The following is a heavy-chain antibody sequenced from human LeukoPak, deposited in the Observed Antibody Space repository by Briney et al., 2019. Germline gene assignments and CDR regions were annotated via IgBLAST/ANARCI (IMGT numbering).Heavy chain of an antibody. CDR1: GYTFTGYY. J-gene: IGHJ4*02. D-gene: IGHD6-19*01. V-gene: IGHV1-69*06. CDR2: IIPIFGTA. Sequence: SVTVSCKASGYTFTGYYMHWVRQAPGQGLEWMGGIIPIFGTANYAQKFQGRVTITADKSTSTAYMGLSSLRSEDTAVYYCALTGYSSGWYRPPYYFDYWGQGTLVTVSS. CDR3: ALTGYSSGWYRPPYYFDY.